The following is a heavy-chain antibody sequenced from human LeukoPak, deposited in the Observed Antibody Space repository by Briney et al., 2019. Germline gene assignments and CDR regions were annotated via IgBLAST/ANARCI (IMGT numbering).Heavy chain of an antibody. J-gene: IGHJ4*02. CDR2: IYYSGST. D-gene: IGHD3-3*01. CDR1: GGSITSFY. CDR3: ASRSSIWSGYQDTLYYFDS. Sequence: PSETLSLTCTVSGGSITSFYWSWIRQPPGKRLEWIGHIYYSGSTNYNPSLKSRVTISVDTSKNQFSLKLSSVTAADTAVYYCASRSSIWSGYQDTLYYFDSWGQGTLVTVSS. V-gene: IGHV4-59*01.